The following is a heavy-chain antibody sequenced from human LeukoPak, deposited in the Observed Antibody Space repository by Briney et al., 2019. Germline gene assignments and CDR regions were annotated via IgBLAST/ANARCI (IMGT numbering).Heavy chain of an antibody. J-gene: IGHJ4*02. CDR1: GFTFSSYS. Sequence: GGSLRLTCAASGFTFSSYSMNWVRQAPGKGLEWVSSISSSSSYIYYADSVKGRFTISRDNAKNSLYLQMNSLRAEDTAVYYCARDLHEGCSGGSCYGGHRDYWGQGTLVTVSS. CDR3: ARDLHEGCSGGSCYGGHRDY. V-gene: IGHV3-21*01. CDR2: ISSSSSYI. D-gene: IGHD2-15*01.